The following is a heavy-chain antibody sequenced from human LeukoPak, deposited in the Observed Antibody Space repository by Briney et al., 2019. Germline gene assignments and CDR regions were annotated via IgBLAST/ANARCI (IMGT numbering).Heavy chain of an antibody. CDR2: IYTSGST. D-gene: IGHD3-10*01. V-gene: IGHV4-4*07. J-gene: IGHJ3*02. Sequence: SETLSLTCTVSGGSISSYYWSWIRQPAGKGLEWIGRIYTSGSTNYNPSLKSRVTMSVDTSKNQFSLKLSSVTAADTAVYYCVSQSGWFGEPDAFDICGQGTMVTVSS. CDR3: VSQSGWFGEPDAFDI. CDR1: GGSISSYY.